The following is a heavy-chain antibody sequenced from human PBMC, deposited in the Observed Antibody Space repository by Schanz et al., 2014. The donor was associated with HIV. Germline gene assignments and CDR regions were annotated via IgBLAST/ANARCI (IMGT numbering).Heavy chain of an antibody. CDR3: TKGIVGATRDWLNP. D-gene: IGHD1-26*01. CDR2: IKSKRDGGTT. V-gene: IGHV3-15*01. J-gene: IGHJ5*02. CDR1: GFTFSNAW. Sequence: EVQLVESGGGLVKPGGSLRLSCAASGFTFSNAWMSWVRQAPGKGLEWVGRIKSKRDGGTTDYAAPVKGRFTVSRDDSKDTLYLQMNSLKTEDTAVYYCTKGIVGATRDWLNPWGLGTLVIVSS.